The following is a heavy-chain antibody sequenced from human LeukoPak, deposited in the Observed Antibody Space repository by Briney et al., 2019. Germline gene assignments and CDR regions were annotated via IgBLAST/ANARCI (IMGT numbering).Heavy chain of an antibody. J-gene: IGHJ4*02. D-gene: IGHD2-21*02. CDR1: GFTFNSYA. V-gene: IGHV3-23*01. CDR2: IGGSGGRT. Sequence: GGSLRLSCAASGFTFNSYAMTWVRQAPGKGLERVSAIGGSGGRTYYADSVKGRFTISRDNAKNSLYLQMNSLRAEDTAVYYCARNPNHCGGDCRVDYWGQGTLVTVSS. CDR3: ARNPNHCGGDCRVDY.